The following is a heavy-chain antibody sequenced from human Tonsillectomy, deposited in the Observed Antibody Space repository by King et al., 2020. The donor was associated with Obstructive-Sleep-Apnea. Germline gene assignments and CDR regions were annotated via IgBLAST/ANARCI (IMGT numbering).Heavy chain of an antibody. CDR1: GFTFRSYG. J-gene: IGHJ6*02. D-gene: IGHD3-10*01. V-gene: IGHV3-33*06. CDR2: IWYDGSNE. CDR3: AKDLEARVRAVNHKYSYYGMDV. Sequence: VQLVESGGGVVQPGRSLRLSCTASGFTFRSYGMHWVRQAPGKGLEWVAVIWYDGSNEYYADSVKGRFTISRDNSKNTLYLQMNSLRAEDTAVYYCAKDLEARVRAVNHKYSYYGMDVWGQGTTVTVSS.